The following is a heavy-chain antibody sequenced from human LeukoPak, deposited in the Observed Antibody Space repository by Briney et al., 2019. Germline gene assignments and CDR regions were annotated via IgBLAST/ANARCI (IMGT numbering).Heavy chain of an antibody. V-gene: IGHV4-30-4*01. J-gene: IGHJ4*02. Sequence: NPSETLSLTCTVSGGSISSGDYYWSWIRQPPGKGLEWIGYIYYSGSTYYNPSLKSRVTISVDTSKNQFSLKLSSVTAADTAVYYCARAQPDPPAYSYGYTDYWGQGTLVTVSS. D-gene: IGHD5-18*01. CDR3: ARAQPDPPAYSYGYTDY. CDR2: IYYSGST. CDR1: GGSISSGDYY.